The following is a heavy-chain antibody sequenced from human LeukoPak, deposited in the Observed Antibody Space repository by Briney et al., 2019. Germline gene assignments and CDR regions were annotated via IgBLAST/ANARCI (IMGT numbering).Heavy chain of an antibody. CDR3: AKGSYYDSSGSFYFDY. Sequence: GGSLRLSCAASGFTFSSYAMSCVRQAPGKGLEWVSGISGSGDNTYYADSVKGRFTISRDNSKNTLYVQVNSLGTEDTAAYYCAKGSYYDSSGSFYFDYWGQGTLVTVSS. J-gene: IGHJ4*02. CDR2: ISGSGDNT. V-gene: IGHV3-23*01. D-gene: IGHD3-22*01. CDR1: GFTFSSYA.